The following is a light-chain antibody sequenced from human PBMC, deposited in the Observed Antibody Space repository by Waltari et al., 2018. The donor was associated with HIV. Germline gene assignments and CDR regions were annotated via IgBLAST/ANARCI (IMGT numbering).Light chain of an antibody. CDR2: STN. V-gene: IGLV1-44*01. CDR3: ATWDDSLNALV. CDR1: SSNIGNTI. Sequence: QSVLTPALSASGTPGQRVTISRSGSSSNIGNTIVNWYPQLSGPAPKLLMFSTNERPFGVPDRFSGSKSDTSASLAISGLQWEDEAYYYCATWDDSLNALVFGGGTKLTVL. J-gene: IGLJ2*01.